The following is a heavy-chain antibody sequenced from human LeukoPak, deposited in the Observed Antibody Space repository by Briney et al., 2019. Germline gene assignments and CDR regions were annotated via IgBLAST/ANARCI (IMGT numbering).Heavy chain of an antibody. D-gene: IGHD5-24*01. CDR1: GFTFSGYG. CDR2: VRYDSSNK. CDR3: ARMFPLEMATIDY. J-gene: IGHJ4*02. V-gene: IGHV3-30*02. Sequence: GGSLRLSCAASGFTFSGYGMHWVRQAPGKGLEWVAFVRYDSSNKYYADSVKGRFTISRDNAKNSLYLQMNSLRAEDTAVYYCARMFPLEMATIDYWGQGTLVTVSS.